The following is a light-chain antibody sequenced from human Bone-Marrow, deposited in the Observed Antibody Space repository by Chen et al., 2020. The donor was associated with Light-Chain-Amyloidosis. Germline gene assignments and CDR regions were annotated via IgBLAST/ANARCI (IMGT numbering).Light chain of an antibody. V-gene: IGKV1-39*01. CDR2: AAS. J-gene: IGKJ4*01. CDR3: QQIYGNPLT. Sequence: DIQMTQSPSSLSVSVGDRVTITCRASQRIATSLNCYQQKAGKAPKLLIYAASSLQSGVPSRFSGSGSWTDFTLTISSLQPADFATYYCQQIYGNPLTFGGGTTV. CDR1: QRIATS.